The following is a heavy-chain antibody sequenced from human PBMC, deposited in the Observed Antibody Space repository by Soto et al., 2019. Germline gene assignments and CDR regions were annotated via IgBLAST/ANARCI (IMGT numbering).Heavy chain of an antibody. CDR1: GFAFGDFA. J-gene: IGHJ4*02. CDR2: IRSKIYGGTT. V-gene: IGHV3-49*03. Sequence: HPGGSLRLSCTVSGFAFGDFAMSWFRQAPGKGLEWVGFIRSKIYGGTTEYAASVKGRFSISRDDYNSIGYLQMNSLSTEDTAVYYCTRGPYDSLSGYRDDYWGQGTLVTVSS. D-gene: IGHD3-9*01. CDR3: TRGPYDSLSGYRDDY.